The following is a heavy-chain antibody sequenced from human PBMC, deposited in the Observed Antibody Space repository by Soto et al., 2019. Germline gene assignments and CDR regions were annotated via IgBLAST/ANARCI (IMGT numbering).Heavy chain of an antibody. D-gene: IGHD2-15*01. J-gene: IGHJ4*02. CDR2: INHSGST. V-gene: IGHV4-34*01. CDR3: ARGSGYCSGGSCYYFDY. Sequence: QVQLQQWGAGLLKPSETLSLTCAVYGGSFSGYYWSWIRQPPGKGLEWIGEINHSGSTNYNPSPNSRVTISVATSTDQFSLKLSSVSAAVTAVYYYARGSGYCSGGSCYYFDYWGRGSLVTVSS. CDR1: GGSFSGYY.